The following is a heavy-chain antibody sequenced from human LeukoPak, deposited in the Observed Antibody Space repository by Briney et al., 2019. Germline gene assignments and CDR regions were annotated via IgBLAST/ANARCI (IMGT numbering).Heavy chain of an antibody. V-gene: IGHV4-59*01. D-gene: IGHD3-3*01. J-gene: IGHJ6*03. CDR1: GGSISSYY. Sequence: PSETLSLTCTVSGGSISSYYWSWIRQPPGKGLEWIGYIYYSGSTNYNPSLKSRVTISVDTSKNQFSLKLGSVTAADTAVYYCARTIFGVVITHRPYYYYYYMDVWGKGTTVTVSS. CDR3: ARTIFGVVITHRPYYYYYYMDV. CDR2: IYYSGST.